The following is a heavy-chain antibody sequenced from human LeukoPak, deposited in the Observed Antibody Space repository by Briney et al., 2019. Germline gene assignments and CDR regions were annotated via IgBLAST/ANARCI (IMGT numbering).Heavy chain of an antibody. CDR3: TRGLTIDY. J-gene: IGHJ4*02. Sequence: SETLSLTCAVYGGSFSGYFWSWIRQPPGKGLEWIGEIYHTGNTMYDPSLKSRVTISLGTSKMHFSLNLTSVTAADTAMYYCTRGLTIDYGGQGTLVTVSS. CDR1: GGSFSGYF. CDR2: IYHTGNT. V-gene: IGHV4-34*01.